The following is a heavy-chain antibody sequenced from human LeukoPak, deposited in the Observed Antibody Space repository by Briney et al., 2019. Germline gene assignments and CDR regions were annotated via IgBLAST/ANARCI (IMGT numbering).Heavy chain of an antibody. CDR2: IYPGDSDT. Sequence: PGGSLQISCQGAGYSFTSYWIGWVRPVPGKGLEWMGIIYPGDSDTRYSPSFQGQVTISADKSISTAYLQWSSLKASDTAMYYCARQQAAYYYYGMDVWGQGTTVTVSS. CDR1: GYSFTSYW. V-gene: IGHV5-51*01. D-gene: IGHD6-25*01. CDR3: ARQQAAYYYYGMDV. J-gene: IGHJ6*02.